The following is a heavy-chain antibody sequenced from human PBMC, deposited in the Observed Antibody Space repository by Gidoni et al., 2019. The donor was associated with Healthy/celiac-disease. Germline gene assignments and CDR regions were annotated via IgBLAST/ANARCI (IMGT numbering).Heavy chain of an antibody. CDR1: GYTFTGYY. CDR2: INPNSGGT. Sequence: QVQLVQSGAEVKKPGASVKVSCKASGYTFTGYYMHWVRQAPGQGLEWMGWINPNSGGTNYAQKFQGRVTMTRDTSISTAYMELSRLRSDDTAVYYCARADILTGYPTYYYYYYMDVWGKGTTVTVSS. V-gene: IGHV1-2*02. J-gene: IGHJ6*03. D-gene: IGHD3-9*01. CDR3: ARADILTGYPTYYYYYYMDV.